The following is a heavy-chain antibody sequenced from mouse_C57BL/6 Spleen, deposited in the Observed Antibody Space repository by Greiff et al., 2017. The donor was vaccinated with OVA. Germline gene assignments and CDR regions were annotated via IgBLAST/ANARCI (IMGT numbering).Heavy chain of an antibody. CDR3: ARRLTGAYYFDY. CDR1: GYTFTDYN. Sequence: VQLQQSGPELVKPGASVKIPCKASGYTFTDYNMDWVKQSHGQSLEWIGDINPNNGGTIYNQKFKGKATLTVDKSSSTAYMELRSLTSEDTAVDYCARRLTGAYYFDYWGQGTTLTVSS. J-gene: IGHJ2*01. V-gene: IGHV1-18*01. D-gene: IGHD4-1*01. CDR2: INPNNGGT.